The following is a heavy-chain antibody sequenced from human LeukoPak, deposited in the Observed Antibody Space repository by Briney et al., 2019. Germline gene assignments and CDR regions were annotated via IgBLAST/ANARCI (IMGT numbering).Heavy chain of an antibody. CDR2: INPNSGGT. CDR1: GYTFTVYY. V-gene: IGHV1-2*02. J-gene: IGHJ4*02. Sequence: ASVHVSFRASGYTFTVYYMHWVRQAPGQGLEWMGWINPNSGGTNYAQKFQGRVTMTRDTSISTAYMELSRLRSDDTAVYYCARDRGDVEMATDYWGQGTLVTVSS. D-gene: IGHD5-24*01. CDR3: ARDRGDVEMATDY.